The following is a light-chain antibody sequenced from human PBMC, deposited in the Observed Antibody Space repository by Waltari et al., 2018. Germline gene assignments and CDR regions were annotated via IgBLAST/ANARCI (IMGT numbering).Light chain of an antibody. Sequence: DIQMTQSPSSLSAFVGDTVTITCRASQGITESLAWDQQKPGKAPKLLLYTASRLESGVPSRFSGSESGTDFTLTISSLQPEDFATYYCQQYYSTPLTFGGGTKVEIK. V-gene: IGKV1-NL1*01. J-gene: IGKJ4*01. CDR1: QGITES. CDR3: QQYYSTPLT. CDR2: TAS.